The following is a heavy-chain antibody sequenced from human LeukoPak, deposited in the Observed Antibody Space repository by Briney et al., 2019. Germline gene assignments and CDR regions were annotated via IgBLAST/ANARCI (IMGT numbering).Heavy chain of an antibody. CDR1: GFTFSSYW. Sequence: GGSLRLSCAASGFTFSSYWMHWVRQAPGKGLVWVSRINSDGSSTSYADSVKGRFTISRDNAKNTLYLQMNGLRAEDTAVYYCARTSRGLLNAEYFQHWGQGTLVTVSS. V-gene: IGHV3-74*01. D-gene: IGHD2-15*01. J-gene: IGHJ1*01. CDR2: INSDGSST. CDR3: ARTSRGLLNAEYFQH.